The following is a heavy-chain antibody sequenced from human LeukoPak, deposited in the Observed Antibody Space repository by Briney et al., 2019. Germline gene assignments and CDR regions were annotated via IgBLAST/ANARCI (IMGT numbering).Heavy chain of an antibody. CDR1: GFTFDDYD. Sequence: GGSLRLSCAASGFTFDDYDMSWVRQAPGKGLEWVSGINWNGGSTGYADSVKGRFTISRDNARNSLYLQMNSLRPDDTAVYYCARDRCSTTSCTFQHWGQGTLVTVSS. J-gene: IGHJ1*01. CDR3: ARDRCSTTSCTFQH. CDR2: INWNGGST. V-gene: IGHV3-20*04. D-gene: IGHD2-2*01.